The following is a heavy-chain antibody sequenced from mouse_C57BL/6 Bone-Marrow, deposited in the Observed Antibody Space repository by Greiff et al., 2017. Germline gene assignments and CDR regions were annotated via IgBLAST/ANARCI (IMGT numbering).Heavy chain of an antibody. CDR2: IYPRSGNT. J-gene: IGHJ4*01. D-gene: IGHD1-1*01. V-gene: IGHV1-81*01. Sequence: QVQLPQSGAELARPGASVKLSCKASGYTFTSYGISWVKQRTGQGLEWIGEIYPRSGNTYYNEQFKGKATLTADKSSSTAYMELRSLTSEDSAVCFCARREFITTVRDYWGQGTSVTVSS. CDR3: ARREFITTVRDY. CDR1: GYTFTSYG.